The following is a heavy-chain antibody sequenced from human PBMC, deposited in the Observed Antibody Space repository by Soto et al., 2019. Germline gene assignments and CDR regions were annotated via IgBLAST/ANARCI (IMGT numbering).Heavy chain of an antibody. CDR2: IYYSGST. V-gene: IGHV4-59*08. D-gene: IGHD1-26*01. Sequence: QVQLQESGPGLVKPSETLSLTCTVSGGSISSYYWSWIRQPPGKGLEWIGYIYYSGSTNYNPSLMSRVTISVDTSKNQFSLKLSAVTAADTAVYYCARPRDVGATAFDIWGQGTMVTVSS. J-gene: IGHJ3*02. CDR1: GGSISSYY. CDR3: ARPRDVGATAFDI.